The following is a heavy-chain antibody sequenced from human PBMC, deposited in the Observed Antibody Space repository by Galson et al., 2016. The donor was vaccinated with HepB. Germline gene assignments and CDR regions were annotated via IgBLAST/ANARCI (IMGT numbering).Heavy chain of an antibody. D-gene: IGHD2-2*01. CDR3: AKAGYCSYNSCPLEY. CDR2: ISDSGGST. J-gene: IGHJ4*02. V-gene: IGHV3-23*01. Sequence: SLRLSCAASGFTFSNHAMSWVRQAPGKGLEWVSGISDSGGSTSYADSVEGRFTMSRDNSRKTLYLQMDSLRAEDTAVYFCAKAGYCSYNSCPLEYWGQGTLVTVSS. CDR1: GFTFSNHA.